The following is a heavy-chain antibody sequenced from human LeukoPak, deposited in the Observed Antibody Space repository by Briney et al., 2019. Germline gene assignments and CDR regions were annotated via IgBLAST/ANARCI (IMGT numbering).Heavy chain of an antibody. CDR3: ARVSSPWSPRDAFDI. CDR2: TYYRSKWYN. V-gene: IGHV6-1*01. J-gene: IGHJ3*02. D-gene: IGHD1-26*01. Sequence: SQTLSLTCAISGDSVSTNSASWNWIRQSPSRGLEWLGRTYYRSKWYNDYAVSVKSRITINPDTSKDQFSLQLNSVTPEDTALYYCARVSSPWSPRDAFDIWGQGTMVTVSS. CDR1: GDSVSTNSAS.